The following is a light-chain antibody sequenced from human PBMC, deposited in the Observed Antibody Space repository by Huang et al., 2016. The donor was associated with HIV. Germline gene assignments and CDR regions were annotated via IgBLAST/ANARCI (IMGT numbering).Light chain of an antibody. J-gene: IGKJ1*01. V-gene: IGKV3-15*01. CDR1: QSIGSN. Sequence: EVVMTQSPATLSVSPRDIATLSCGASQSIGSNLAWYQHRLGQPPRLLIYGASTRATDSPARFSGSGSGTEFTLTISSLQSEDFAVYYCQQYNDWPRTFGQGTKVEIK. CDR3: QQYNDWPRT. CDR2: GAS.